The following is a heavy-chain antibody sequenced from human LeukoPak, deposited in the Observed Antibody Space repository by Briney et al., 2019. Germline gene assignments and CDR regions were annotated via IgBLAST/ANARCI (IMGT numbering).Heavy chain of an antibody. Sequence: ASVKVSCKASGGTFSSYAISWVRQAPGQGLEWMGRIIPILGIANYAQKFQGRVTITADKSTSTAYMELSSLRSGDTAVYYCAILYGGKNWGQGTLVTVSS. CDR2: IIPILGIA. J-gene: IGHJ4*02. CDR1: GGTFSSYA. V-gene: IGHV1-69*04. D-gene: IGHD4-23*01. CDR3: AILYGGKN.